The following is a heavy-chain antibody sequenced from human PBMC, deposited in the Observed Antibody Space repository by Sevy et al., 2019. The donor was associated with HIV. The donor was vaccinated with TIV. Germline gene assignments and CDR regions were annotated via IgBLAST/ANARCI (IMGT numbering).Heavy chain of an antibody. CDR2: ISGRDGTI. CDR1: GFTFSDYY. CDR3: ARDHVKDGDLGDYYYFAMDL. Sequence: GGCLRLSCSASGFTFSDYYMSWLRQAPGKGLEWLSYISGRDGTIYYADSVKGRFTVSRDNAKNSLYLQMNSLRAEDTAMYYCARDHVKDGDLGDYYYFAMDLWGQGTTVTVSS. D-gene: IGHD4-17*01. V-gene: IGHV3-11*01. J-gene: IGHJ6*02.